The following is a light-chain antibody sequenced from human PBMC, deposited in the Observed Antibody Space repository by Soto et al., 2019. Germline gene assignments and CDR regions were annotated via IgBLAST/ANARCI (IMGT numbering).Light chain of an antibody. V-gene: IGKV4-1*01. CDR1: QSVLYSPNNKNY. CDR3: QQYHSPPQT. Sequence: DIVLTQSPDSLAVSLGERATINCKSSQSVLYSPNNKNYLAWYQQKPGQPPKLLVYWASTRESGVPDRSSGSGSGTDFTLTINSLQAEDVAVYYCQQYHSPPQTFGQGTKVEIK. CDR2: WAS. J-gene: IGKJ1*01.